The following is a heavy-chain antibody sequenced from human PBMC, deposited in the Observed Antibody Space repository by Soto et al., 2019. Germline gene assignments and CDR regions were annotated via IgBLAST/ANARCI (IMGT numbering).Heavy chain of an antibody. V-gene: IGHV1-3*01. J-gene: IGHJ4*02. CDR3: ARAGYYDSSGYYPNLDY. CDR1: GYTFTSYA. D-gene: IGHD3-22*01. CDR2: INAGNGNT. Sequence: ASVKVSCKASGYTFTSYAMHWVRQAPGQRLEWMGWINAGNGNTKYSQKFQGRVTITRDTSASTAYMELSSLRSEDTAVYYCARAGYYDSSGYYPNLDYWGQGTLVTVSS.